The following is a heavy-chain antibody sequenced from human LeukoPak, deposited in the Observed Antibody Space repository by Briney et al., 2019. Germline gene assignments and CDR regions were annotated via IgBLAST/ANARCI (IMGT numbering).Heavy chain of an antibody. Sequence: SETLSLTCTVSGGSISSSSYYWGWIRQPPGKGLEWIGSIYHSGSTYYNPSLKSRVTISVDTSKNQFSLKLSSVTAADTAVYYCARDGATSSYYYDSSGYYDGPDYWGQGTLVTVSS. V-gene: IGHV4-39*07. D-gene: IGHD3-22*01. J-gene: IGHJ4*02. CDR3: ARDGATSSYYYDSSGYYDGPDY. CDR2: IYHSGST. CDR1: GGSISSSSYY.